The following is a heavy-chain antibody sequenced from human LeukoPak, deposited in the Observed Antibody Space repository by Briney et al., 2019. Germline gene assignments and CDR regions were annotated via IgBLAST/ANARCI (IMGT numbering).Heavy chain of an antibody. V-gene: IGHV3-23*01. Sequence: GGSLRLSCAASGFTFSTYAMSWVRQAPGKGLEWVSAIGDTTYYADSVKGRFTISRDNSKNTLYLQMNSLRAEDTAVYYCAKVGPITMIVVVIPWAFDIWGQGTMVTVSS. CDR1: GFTFSTYA. D-gene: IGHD3-22*01. CDR2: IGDTT. J-gene: IGHJ3*02. CDR3: AKVGPITMIVVVIPWAFDI.